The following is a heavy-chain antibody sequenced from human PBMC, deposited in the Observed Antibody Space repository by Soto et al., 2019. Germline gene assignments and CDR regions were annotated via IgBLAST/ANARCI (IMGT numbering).Heavy chain of an antibody. CDR3: ARVSVAARPRWYNWFDP. CDR1: GYTFTDYD. J-gene: IGHJ5*02. V-gene: IGHV1-8*01. D-gene: IGHD6-19*01. Sequence: QEQLVQSGAEVKKPGASVKVSCKTSGYTFTDYDINWVRQATGQGLEWIGWMNPNSGETGYAHKFLGRVTITRSPSLNTAYLELSSLGSEDTAVYYCARVSVAARPRWYNWFDPWGQGTLVTVSS. CDR2: MNPNSGET.